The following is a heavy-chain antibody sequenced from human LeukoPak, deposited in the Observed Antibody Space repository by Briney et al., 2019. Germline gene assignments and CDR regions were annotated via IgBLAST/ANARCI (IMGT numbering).Heavy chain of an antibody. D-gene: IGHD6-19*01. V-gene: IGHV4-59*01. CDR2: IYYRGNT. CDR3: ARMYPDSSGWNFDY. Sequence: SETLSLTCTVSNGSISSYYWSWIRQPPGKALEWIGYIYYRGNTNYNPSLKSRVTISVDTSKNQFSLKLSSVTAADTAVYYCARMYPDSSGWNFDYWGQGTLVTVSS. J-gene: IGHJ4*02. CDR1: NGSISSYY.